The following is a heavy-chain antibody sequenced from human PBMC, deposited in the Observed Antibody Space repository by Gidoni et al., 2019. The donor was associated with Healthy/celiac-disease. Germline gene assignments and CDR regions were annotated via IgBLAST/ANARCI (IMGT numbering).Heavy chain of an antibody. CDR3: ARLRGYYYGSGSSNFDY. V-gene: IGHV4-39*01. Sequence: QLQLQESGPGLVKPSETLSLTCTVPGCSISSRSYYWAWIRQPPGKGLEWIGSIYYSGSTYYNPSLKSRVTISVDTSKNQFSLKLSSVTAADTAVYYCARLRGYYYGSGSSNFDYWGQGTLVTVSS. J-gene: IGHJ4*02. CDR2: IYYSGST. CDR1: GCSISSRSYY. D-gene: IGHD3-10*01.